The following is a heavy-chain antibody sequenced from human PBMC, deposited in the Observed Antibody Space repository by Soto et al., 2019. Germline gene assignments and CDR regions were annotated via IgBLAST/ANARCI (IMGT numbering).Heavy chain of an antibody. CDR1: GYTLTELS. CDR2: FDPEDGET. J-gene: IGHJ5*02. D-gene: IGHD1-7*01. CDR3: ATATRYNWNYEFIYWFDP. Sequence: ASVKVSCKVSGYTLTELSMHWVRQAPGKGLEWMGGFDPEDGETIYAQKFQGRVTMTEDTSTDTAYMELSSLRSEDTAVYYCATATRYNWNYEFIYWFDPWGQGTLVTVSS. V-gene: IGHV1-24*01.